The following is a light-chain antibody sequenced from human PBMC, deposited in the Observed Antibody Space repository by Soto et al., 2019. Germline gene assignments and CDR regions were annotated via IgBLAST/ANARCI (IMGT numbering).Light chain of an antibody. J-gene: IGKJ3*01. Sequence: DIRMTQSPASLSASVGDRVTVTCRASQNIDKYLHWYQQKPGKAPNLLIYAASSLQSGVPSRFSGSGSGTDFTLTISSLQPEDFATYYCQQSYNTPLTFGPGTKVDIK. CDR3: QQSYNTPLT. V-gene: IGKV1-39*01. CDR1: QNIDKY. CDR2: AAS.